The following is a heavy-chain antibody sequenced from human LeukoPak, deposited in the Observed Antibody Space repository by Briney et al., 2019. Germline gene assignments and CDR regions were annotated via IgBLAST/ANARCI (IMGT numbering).Heavy chain of an antibody. CDR1: GGYISSYY. CDR2: MSHSGST. D-gene: IGHD4/OR15-4a*01. V-gene: IGHV4-59*01. Sequence: PSETLSLTCTVSGGYISSYYWSWIRQPPGKGLEWIGYMSHSGSTNYSPSLKSRVTISLDTSKNQFSLKPTSVTAADTAVYYCARGRTSFDYWGQGTLVTVSS. CDR3: ARGRTSFDY. J-gene: IGHJ4*02.